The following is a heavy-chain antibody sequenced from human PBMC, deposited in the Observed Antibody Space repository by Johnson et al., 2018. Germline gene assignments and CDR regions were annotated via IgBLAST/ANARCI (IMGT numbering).Heavy chain of an antibody. CDR3: ATVKGIFTVWGAFDI. J-gene: IGHJ3*02. V-gene: IGHV3-30-3*01. Sequence: QVQLVESGGGVVQPGRSLRLSCAASGFTFSSYAMHWVRYGMHWVRQAPGKGLEWVAVISYDGSNKDYGDSVKGRSTISRDNSKNTLDLQMNSLRAEDTAVYYCATVKGIFTVWGAFDIWGQGTMVTVSS. CDR2: ISYDGSNK. CDR1: GFTFSSYA. D-gene: IGHD3-16*01.